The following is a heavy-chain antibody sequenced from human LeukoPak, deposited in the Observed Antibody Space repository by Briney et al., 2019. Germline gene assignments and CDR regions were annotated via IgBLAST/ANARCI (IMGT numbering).Heavy chain of an antibody. V-gene: IGHV3-23*01. Sequence: PGGPLRHSHAASGFTFSSYAMIWVPQPPGKGLEWVSCLSPGGGSTYYEDSVKGRFTISRDNPKNILYGQMNGLRAEDTTRYYCAKPLWRAGSHYGMDVWGQGTTVTVSS. CDR3: AKPLWRAGSHYGMDV. CDR1: GFTFSSYA. J-gene: IGHJ6*02. D-gene: IGHD3-10*01. CDR2: LSPGGGST.